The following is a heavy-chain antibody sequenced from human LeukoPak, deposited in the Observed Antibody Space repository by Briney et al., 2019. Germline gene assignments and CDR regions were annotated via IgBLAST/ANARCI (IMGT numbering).Heavy chain of an antibody. D-gene: IGHD3-3*01. CDR3: AKRQRITLFGVNTDYFDY. CDR1: GFTFNNYT. J-gene: IGHJ4*02. V-gene: IGHV3-23*01. CDR2: ISDSGAGT. Sequence: PWGSLRLSCAASGFTFNNYTLSWVRQAQGQGLEWVSSISDSGAGTYYADSVQGRLITSTDDSTNTLYLPMISLRAAATAVAYCAKRQRITLFGVNTDYFDYWGQGTLVTVSS.